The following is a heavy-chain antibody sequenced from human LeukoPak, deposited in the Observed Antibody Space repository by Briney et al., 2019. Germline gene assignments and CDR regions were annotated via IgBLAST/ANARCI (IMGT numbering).Heavy chain of an antibody. CDR3: ARATVPYSSSYYY. Sequence: SETLSLTCADYGGSFSGYYWSWIRQPPGKGLEWIGEINHSGSTNYNPSLKSRVTISVDTSKNQFSLKLSSVTAADTAVYYCARATVPYSSSYYYWGQGTLVTVSS. CDR1: GGSFSGYY. J-gene: IGHJ4*02. D-gene: IGHD6-13*01. CDR2: INHSGST. V-gene: IGHV4-34*01.